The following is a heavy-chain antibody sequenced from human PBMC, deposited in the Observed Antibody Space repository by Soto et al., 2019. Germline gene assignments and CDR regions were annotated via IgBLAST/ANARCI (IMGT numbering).Heavy chain of an antibody. CDR1: GGSFSGYY. Sequence: SETLSLTCAVYGGSFSGYYWSWIRQPPGKGLEWIGEINHSGSTNYNPSLKSRVTISVDTSKNQFSLKLSSVTAADTAVYYCARARLYYYDSSGYYFATGGGGALDYWGQGPMVTVYS. CDR3: ARARLYYYDSSGYYFATGGGGALDY. CDR2: INHSGST. J-gene: IGHJ4*02. V-gene: IGHV4-34*01. D-gene: IGHD3-22*01.